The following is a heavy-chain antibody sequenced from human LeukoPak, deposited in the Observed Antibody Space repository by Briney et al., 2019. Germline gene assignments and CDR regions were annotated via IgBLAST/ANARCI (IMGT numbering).Heavy chain of an antibody. D-gene: IGHD4-11*01. Sequence: SETLSLTCAVSGYSITSGYYWAWIRQPPGKGLEWIGNIYHSGSTYSNASLKSRVTISVATSKNQFSLKLSSVTAADTAVYYCARRYSNYFFDYWGQGTLVTVSS. V-gene: IGHV4-38-2*01. CDR1: GYSITSGYY. CDR2: IYHSGST. J-gene: IGHJ4*02. CDR3: ARRYSNYFFDY.